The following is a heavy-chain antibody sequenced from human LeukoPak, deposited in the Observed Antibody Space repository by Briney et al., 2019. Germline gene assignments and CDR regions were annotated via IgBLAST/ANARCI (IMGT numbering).Heavy chain of an antibody. CDR2: ISGSGGST. Sequence: LTLTCTFSGFSLSTSGMCVSWVRQAPGKGLEWVSAISGSGGSTYYADSVKGRFTISRDNSKNTLYLQMNSLRAEDTAVYYCAKAGGMDVWGQGTAVTVSS. CDR1: GFSLSTSG. V-gene: IGHV3-23*01. CDR3: AKAGGMDV. J-gene: IGHJ6*02.